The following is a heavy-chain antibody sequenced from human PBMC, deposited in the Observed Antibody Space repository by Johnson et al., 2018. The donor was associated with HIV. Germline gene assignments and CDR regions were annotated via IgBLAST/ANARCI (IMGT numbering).Heavy chain of an antibody. V-gene: IGHV3-30-3*01. D-gene: IGHD7-27*01. J-gene: IGHJ3*02. CDR1: GFTFSSYA. Sequence: QVQLVESGGGLVQPGGSLRLSCAASGFTFSSYAMHWVRQAPGKGLEWVAVISYDGSNKYYADSVKGRFTISRDNAKNSLYLQMNSLRAEDTAVYYCVLNWGAEGAFDIWGQGTMVTVSS. CDR3: VLNWGAEGAFDI. CDR2: ISYDGSNK.